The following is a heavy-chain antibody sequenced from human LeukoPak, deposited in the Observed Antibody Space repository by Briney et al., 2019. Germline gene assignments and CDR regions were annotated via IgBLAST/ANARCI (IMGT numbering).Heavy chain of an antibody. V-gene: IGHV3-23*01. Sequence: GGSLRLSCAASGFTFSSYAMSWVRQAPGKGLEWVSAISGSGGSTYYADSVKGRFTISRDNSKNTLYLQMNSLRAEDTAVYYCARGVDYVWGSYRYNEAFDIWGQGTMVTVSS. J-gene: IGHJ3*02. CDR2: ISGSGGST. D-gene: IGHD3-16*02. CDR1: GFTFSSYA. CDR3: ARGVDYVWGSYRYNEAFDI.